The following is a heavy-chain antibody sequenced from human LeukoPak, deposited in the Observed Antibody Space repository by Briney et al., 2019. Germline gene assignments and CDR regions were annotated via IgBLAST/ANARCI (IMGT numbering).Heavy chain of an antibody. V-gene: IGHV3-23*01. Sequence: AGGSLRLSCAASGFTSSSYGMTWVRQAPGKGLEWVSSISDTYATTYYTDSVKGRCTISRDNSKNTVSLQLNNLRAEDTAVYFCVRHDSFIPFWGRGALVTVSS. CDR3: VRHDSFIPF. CDR2: ISDTYATT. D-gene: IGHD2-21*01. CDR1: GFTSSSYG. J-gene: IGHJ4*02.